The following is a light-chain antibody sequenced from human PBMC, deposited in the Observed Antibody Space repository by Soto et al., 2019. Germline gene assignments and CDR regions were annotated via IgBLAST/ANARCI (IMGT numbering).Light chain of an antibody. V-gene: IGLV1-44*01. Sequence: QSVLTQPPSASGTPGQRVTISCSGSSSNVGSNTVNWYQQFSGTAPKLLIYSNNERPSGVPDRFSGSKSGTSASLAISGLQSEDEADYYCATWDDSLNGPVFGGGTQLTVL. J-gene: IGLJ3*02. CDR2: SNN. CDR1: SSNVGSNT. CDR3: ATWDDSLNGPV.